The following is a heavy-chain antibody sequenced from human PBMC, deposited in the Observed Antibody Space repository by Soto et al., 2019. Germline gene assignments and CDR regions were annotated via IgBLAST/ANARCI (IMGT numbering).Heavy chain of an antibody. J-gene: IGHJ5*02. CDR1: GYSFTSYW. D-gene: IGHD3-10*01. V-gene: IGHV5-51*01. CDR3: ARLRYGSGSYYNVYGWFDP. Sequence: PGESLKISCKGSGYSFTSYWIGWVRQMPGKGLELMGIIYPGDSDTRYSPSFQGQVTISADKSISTAYLQWSSLKASDTAMYYCARLRYGSGSYYNVYGWFDPWGQGTLVTVSS. CDR2: IYPGDSDT.